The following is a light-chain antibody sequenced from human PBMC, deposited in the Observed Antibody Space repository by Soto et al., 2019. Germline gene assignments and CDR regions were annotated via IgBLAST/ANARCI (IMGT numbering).Light chain of an antibody. V-gene: IGKV1-5*01. CDR1: QTIDTW. CDR2: DAS. Sequence: DIQMTQSPSTLSASVGDRVIITCRASQTIDTWLAWYQHKSGKAPNLLIYDASTLQTGVPSRFSGSASGTEFTLTINSRQTDDFATYYCQQYYSYRYTFGQGTKVAIK. CDR3: QQYYSYRYT. J-gene: IGKJ2*01.